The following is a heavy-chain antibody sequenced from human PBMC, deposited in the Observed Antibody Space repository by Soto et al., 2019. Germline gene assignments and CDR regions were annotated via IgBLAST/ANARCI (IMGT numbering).Heavy chain of an antibody. CDR1: GFTFSSYA. J-gene: IGHJ4*02. D-gene: IGHD6-13*01. CDR3: AKDGYSSSWYGAGDY. Sequence: GGSLRLSCAASGFTFSSYAMSWVRQAPGKGLEWVSAISGSGGSTYYADSVKGRFTISRDNSKNTLYLQMNSLRAEDTAVYYCAKDGYSSSWYGAGDYWGQGTLVTVSS. CDR2: ISGSGGST. V-gene: IGHV3-23*01.